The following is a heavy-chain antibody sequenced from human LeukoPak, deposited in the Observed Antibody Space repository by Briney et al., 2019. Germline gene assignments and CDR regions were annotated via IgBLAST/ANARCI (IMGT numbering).Heavy chain of an antibody. CDR3: ARFEVITRSLNP. D-gene: IGHD3-22*01. CDR2: ISYDGSNK. V-gene: IGHV3-30-3*01. J-gene: IGHJ5*02. CDR1: GFTFSSYA. Sequence: QPGGSLRLSCAASGFTFSSYAMSWVRQAPGKGLEWVAVISYDGSNKYYADSVKGRFTISRDNSKNTLYLQMNSLRAEDTAVYYCARFEVITRSLNPWGQGTLVTVSS.